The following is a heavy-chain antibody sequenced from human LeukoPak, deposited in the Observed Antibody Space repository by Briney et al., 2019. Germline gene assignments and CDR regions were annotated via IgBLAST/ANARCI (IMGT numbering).Heavy chain of an antibody. J-gene: IGHJ6*02. D-gene: IGHD2-15*01. Sequence: PGGSLRLSCAASGFTFSSYWMSWVRQAPGKGLEWVANIKQDGSEKYYVDSVKGRFTISRDNAKSSLYLQMNSLRAEDTAVYYCARVGGGSPYYYYGMDVWGQGTTVTVSS. V-gene: IGHV3-7*01. CDR2: IKQDGSEK. CDR1: GFTFSSYW. CDR3: ARVGGGSPYYYYGMDV.